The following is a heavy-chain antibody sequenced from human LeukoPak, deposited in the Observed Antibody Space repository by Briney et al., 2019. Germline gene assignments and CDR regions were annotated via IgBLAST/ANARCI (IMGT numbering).Heavy chain of an antibody. Sequence: SETLSLTCTASGGSISSYYWSWIRQPPGKGLEWIGYIYYSGSTNYNPSLKSRVTISVDTSKNQFSLKLSSVTAADAAVYYCARGFIRGYDYFDYWGQGTLVTVSS. CDR2: IYYSGST. V-gene: IGHV4-59*01. CDR1: GGSISSYY. CDR3: ARGFIRGYDYFDY. J-gene: IGHJ4*02. D-gene: IGHD5-12*01.